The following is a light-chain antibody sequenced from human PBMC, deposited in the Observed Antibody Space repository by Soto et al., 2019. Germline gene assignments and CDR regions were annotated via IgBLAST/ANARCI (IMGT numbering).Light chain of an antibody. V-gene: IGKV1-39*01. CDR1: QSIDTY. Sequence: DIQMTQSPSSLSASVGDRVTVTCRASQSIDTYLNWYQQRPGQAPKLLIYVASTLQSGVPSRFSGRGSGTHFTLTICSLQPEEFATYYCQQNQDIPPTFGQGTRVERK. CDR2: VAS. J-gene: IGKJ1*01. CDR3: QQNQDIPPT.